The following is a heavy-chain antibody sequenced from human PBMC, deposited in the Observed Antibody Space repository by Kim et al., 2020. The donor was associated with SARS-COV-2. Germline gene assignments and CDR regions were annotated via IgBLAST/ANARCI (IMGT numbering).Heavy chain of an antibody. CDR1: GFTFSSYG. J-gene: IGHJ1*01. V-gene: IGHV3-30*18. CDR3: AKGERREWLLRLEYFQH. CDR2: ISCNESNK. D-gene: IGHD3-3*01. Sequence: GGSLRLSCAASGFTFSSYGMHWVRQAPGKGLEWVAGISCNESNKYYADSVKGRFTISRDNSMNTLYLQMNSLRAEDTAVYYCAKGERREWLLRLEYFQHWGQGTLVTVSS.